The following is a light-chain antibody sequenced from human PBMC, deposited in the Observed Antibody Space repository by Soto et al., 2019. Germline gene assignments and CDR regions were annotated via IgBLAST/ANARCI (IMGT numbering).Light chain of an antibody. CDR3: TAWDDSLSAVV. CDR2: GND. Sequence: QSALTQPPSTSGTPGHRVTISCSGTSSNIGSSTVNWYQQIPGTAPKLLIYGNDQRPSGVPDRFSGSKSGTSVFLAISGLQSEDEADYYCTAWDDSLSAVVFVGGTKLTVL. CDR1: SSNIGSST. J-gene: IGLJ2*01. V-gene: IGLV1-44*01.